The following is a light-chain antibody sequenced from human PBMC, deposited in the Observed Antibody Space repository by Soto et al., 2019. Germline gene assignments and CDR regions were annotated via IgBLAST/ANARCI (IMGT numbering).Light chain of an antibody. J-gene: IGKJ1*01. Sequence: DIQMTQSPSTLSASVGDRVTITCRASQSISSWLAWYQQKPGKAPKLLIYDASSLESGVPSRFSGSGSGKEFTLTISRLQPDDFATYYCKQYNSYSWTFGQGTKVEIK. V-gene: IGKV1-5*01. CDR1: QSISSW. CDR3: KQYNSYSWT. CDR2: DAS.